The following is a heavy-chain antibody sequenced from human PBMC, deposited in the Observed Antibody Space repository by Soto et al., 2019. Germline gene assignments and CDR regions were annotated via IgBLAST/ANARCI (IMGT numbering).Heavy chain of an antibody. CDR3: ARDGPVPPATPNNWFDP. CDR2: ISAYNGNT. V-gene: IGHV1-18*01. Sequence: QVQLVQSGAEVKKPGASVKVSCKASGYTFISYGISWVRQAPGQGLEWMGWISAYNGNTNYAQKLQGRVTMTTDTSTSTAYMELRSLRSDDTAVYYCARDGPVPPATPNNWFDPWGQGTLVTVSS. CDR1: GYTFISYG. J-gene: IGHJ5*02. D-gene: IGHD2-2*02.